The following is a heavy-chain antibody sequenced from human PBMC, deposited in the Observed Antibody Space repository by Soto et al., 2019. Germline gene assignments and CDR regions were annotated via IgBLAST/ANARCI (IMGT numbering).Heavy chain of an antibody. Sequence: PGGSLRLSCAASGFTFISYGMTWVRQARGKGLEWVSGVTTTGRNTYYAESVKGRFTISRDNSKNVVYLQMNSLRAEDTAVYYCARGAAAAGTDWFDAWGQGTLVIVSS. D-gene: IGHD6-13*01. CDR1: GFTFISYG. CDR2: VTTTGRNT. CDR3: ARGAAAAGTDWFDA. J-gene: IGHJ5*02. V-gene: IGHV3-23*01.